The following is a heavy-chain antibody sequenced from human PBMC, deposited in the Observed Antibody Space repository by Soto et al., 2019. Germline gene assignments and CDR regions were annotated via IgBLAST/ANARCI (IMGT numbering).Heavy chain of an antibody. V-gene: IGHV3-64*01. CDR1: GFTFSSYA. CDR2: ISSNGGST. J-gene: IGHJ6*03. CDR3: ARVMSGPAYVYYYYYMDV. D-gene: IGHD3-16*01. Sequence: GGSLRLSCAASGFTFSSYAMHWVRQAPGKGLEYVSAISSNGGSTYYANSVKGRFTISRDNSKNTLYLQMGSLRAEDMTVYYCARVMSGPAYVYYYYYMDVWGKGTTVTVSS.